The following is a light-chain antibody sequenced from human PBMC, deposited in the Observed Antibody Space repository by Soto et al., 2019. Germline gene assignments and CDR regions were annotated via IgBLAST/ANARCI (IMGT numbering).Light chain of an antibody. CDR3: QQAKSFPLT. CDR2: AAS. V-gene: IGKV1-5*01. Sequence: DIKMTHSPSTLSASVGDRVTITCRASQTISSWLAWYQQKPGKAPKLLIFAASNLHTEVPSRFSGSGYGTDFSLTINGLQPEDFATYYCQQAKSFPLTFGGGTKVDIK. CDR1: QTISSW. J-gene: IGKJ4*01.